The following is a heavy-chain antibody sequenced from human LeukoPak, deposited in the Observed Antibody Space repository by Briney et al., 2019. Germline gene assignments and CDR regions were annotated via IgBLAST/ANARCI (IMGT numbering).Heavy chain of an antibody. CDR3: ARARPWFDP. CDR1: GFTFTDYA. J-gene: IGHJ5*02. CDR2: ISGSGETT. Sequence: GGSLRLSCAASGFTFTDYAMSWVRQAPGKGLEWVSAISGSGETTHYADSVKGRFTISRDNSKTTLYLQMNSLRAEDTAVYYCARARPWFDPWGQGTLVTVSS. V-gene: IGHV3-23*01.